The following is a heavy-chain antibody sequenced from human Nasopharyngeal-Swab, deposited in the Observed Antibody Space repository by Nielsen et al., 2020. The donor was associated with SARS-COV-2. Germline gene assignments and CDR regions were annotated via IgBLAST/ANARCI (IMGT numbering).Heavy chain of an antibody. Sequence: GESLKISCAASGFTFSDYYMSWIRQAPGKGPEWVSYISSSGSTIYYADSVKGRLTISRDNAKNSLYLQMNSLRAEDTAVYYCARDQSGSYNFDYWGQGTLVTVSS. D-gene: IGHD1-26*01. CDR3: ARDQSGSYNFDY. V-gene: IGHV3-11*01. CDR1: GFTFSDYY. CDR2: ISSSGSTI. J-gene: IGHJ4*02.